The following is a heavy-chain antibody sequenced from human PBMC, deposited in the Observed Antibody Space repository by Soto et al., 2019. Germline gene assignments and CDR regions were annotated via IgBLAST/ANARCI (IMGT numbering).Heavy chain of an antibody. Sequence: SETLSLTCTVSGGSISSGGYYWSWTRQHPGKGLEWIGYIYYSGSTYYNPSLKSRVTISVDTSKNQFSLKLSPVTAADTAVYYCARADVDTAMGYYYYYYMDVWGKGTTVTVSS. D-gene: IGHD5-18*01. CDR1: GGSISSGGYY. CDR3: ARADVDTAMGYYYYYYMDV. V-gene: IGHV4-31*03. CDR2: IYYSGST. J-gene: IGHJ6*03.